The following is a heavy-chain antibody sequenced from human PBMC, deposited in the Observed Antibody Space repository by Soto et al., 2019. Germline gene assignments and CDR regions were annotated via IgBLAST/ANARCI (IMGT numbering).Heavy chain of an antibody. Sequence: KGLEWIGYIYYSGNTNYNPSLKSRVTISVDASQNPLTLKLSSVTAADTAVDYCASQYRSRWSHFDSWGQGTLVTVSS. D-gene: IGHD6-13*01. CDR2: IYYSGNT. V-gene: IGHV4-59*08. J-gene: IGHJ4*02. CDR3: ASQYRSRWSHFDS.